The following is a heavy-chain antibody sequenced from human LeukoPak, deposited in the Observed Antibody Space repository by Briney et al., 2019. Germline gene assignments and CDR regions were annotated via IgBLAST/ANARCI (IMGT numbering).Heavy chain of an antibody. J-gene: IGHJ4*02. D-gene: IGHD6-19*01. V-gene: IGHV3-30*18. Sequence: GRSLRLSCAASGFTFSSYGMHWVRQAPGKGLEWVAVISYDGSNKYYADSVKGRFTISRDNSKNTLYLQMNSLRAEDTAVYYCAKDPPYSSGWYYFDYWGQGTLVTVPS. CDR2: ISYDGSNK. CDR1: GFTFSSYG. CDR3: AKDPPYSSGWYYFDY.